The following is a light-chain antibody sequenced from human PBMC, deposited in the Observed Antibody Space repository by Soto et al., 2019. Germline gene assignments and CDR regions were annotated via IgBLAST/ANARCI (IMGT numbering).Light chain of an antibody. CDR3: QQYGSSPPGFT. CDR1: QRVSSTY. J-gene: IGKJ3*01. V-gene: IGKV3-20*01. Sequence: EVVLTQSPDTLSLFPGERATLSCRASQRVSSTYFAWYRQKPGQPPSLLIYGASNRATGVPDRFSGSGSGTDVTLTISRLEPEDFAVYYCQQYGSSPPGFTFGPGTTVEIK. CDR2: GAS.